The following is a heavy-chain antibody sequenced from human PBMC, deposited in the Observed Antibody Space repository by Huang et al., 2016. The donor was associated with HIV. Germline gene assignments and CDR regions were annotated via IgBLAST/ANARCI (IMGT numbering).Heavy chain of an antibody. V-gene: IGHV5-51*01. D-gene: IGHD3-10*01. CDR2: ILPGDPDT. J-gene: IGHJ6*02. CDR1: GYRFRSNW. CDR3: ARLIGSPSFYYGLDV. Sequence: EVQLVQSGAEVKKPGESLTISCKGSGYRFRSNWVGWVRQMPGKGLEWMGIILPGDPDTRYSPSFQGQVTISADKSINTAYLQGSSLKASDTAMYYCARLIGSPSFYYGLDVWGQGTTVTVSS.